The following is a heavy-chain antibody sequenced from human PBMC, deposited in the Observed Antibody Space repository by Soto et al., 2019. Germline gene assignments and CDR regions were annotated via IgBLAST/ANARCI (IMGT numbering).Heavy chain of an antibody. CDR2: IYWDDDK. Sequence: QITLKESGPTLVKPTQTLTLTCTFSGFSLSTSGVGVGWIRQPPGKALEWLALIYWDDDKRYSPSLKSRLTITKDTSKIQVVLTMTNMDPLDTATYYCAHTIAVAGDFDYWGQGTLVTVSS. D-gene: IGHD6-19*01. CDR3: AHTIAVAGDFDY. V-gene: IGHV2-5*02. J-gene: IGHJ4*02. CDR1: GFSLSTSGVG.